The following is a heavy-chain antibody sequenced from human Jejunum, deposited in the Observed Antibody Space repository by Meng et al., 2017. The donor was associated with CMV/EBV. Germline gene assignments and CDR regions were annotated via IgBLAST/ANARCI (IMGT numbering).Heavy chain of an antibody. CDR1: AYTFTDYY. CDR3: AKDGGSYLDYYFDY. J-gene: IGHJ4*02. V-gene: IGHV1-2*02. CDR2: VNPNTGGT. D-gene: IGHD1-26*01. Sequence: AYTFTDYYMQWVRQAPGQGLERMGWVNPNTGGTKYAQKIQGRVTMTRETSTNTAYMELTRLRSDDKALYYCAKDGGSYLDYYFDYWGQGTLVTVSS.